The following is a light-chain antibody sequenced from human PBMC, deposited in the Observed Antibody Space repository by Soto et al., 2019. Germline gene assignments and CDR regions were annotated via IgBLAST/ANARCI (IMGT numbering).Light chain of an antibody. Sequence: EIVLTQSPGTLSLSPGERATLSCRASQSVSSNYLTWYQQKPGQAPRLLIYGASSRATGIPDRFSGSGSGTDFTRTISGLEPEDFAVYYCQHYGGSLYTFGQGTKREIK. CDR1: QSVSSNY. J-gene: IGKJ2*01. CDR2: GAS. V-gene: IGKV3-20*01. CDR3: QHYGGSLYT.